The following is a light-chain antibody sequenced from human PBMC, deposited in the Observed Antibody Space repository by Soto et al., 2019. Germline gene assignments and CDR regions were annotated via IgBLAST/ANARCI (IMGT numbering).Light chain of an antibody. J-gene: IGKJ1*01. CDR2: DAS. V-gene: IGKV3-11*01. CDR1: QSVSSY. CDR3: QQRSNWPPVWT. Sequence: EIVLTQSPATLSLSPGERATLSCRASQSVSSYLAWYQQKPGQAPRLLIYDASNRATGIPARFSGSGSGTDFTLTISSLDPEDFAVYYCQQRSNWPPVWTFGQGTKVEIK.